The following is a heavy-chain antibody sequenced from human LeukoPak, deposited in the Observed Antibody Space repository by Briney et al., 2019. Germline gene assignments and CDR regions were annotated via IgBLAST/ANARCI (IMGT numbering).Heavy chain of an antibody. Sequence: GGSLRLSCAASGFTFSSYAMSWVRQAPGKGLERVSAISGSGGSTYYADSVKGRFTISRDNSKNTLYLQMNSLRAEDTAVYYCAMSTYYYGSGSYYNSYAFDIWGQGTMVTVSS. J-gene: IGHJ3*02. D-gene: IGHD3-10*01. CDR1: GFTFSSYA. V-gene: IGHV3-23*01. CDR2: ISGSGGST. CDR3: AMSTYYYGSGSYYNSYAFDI.